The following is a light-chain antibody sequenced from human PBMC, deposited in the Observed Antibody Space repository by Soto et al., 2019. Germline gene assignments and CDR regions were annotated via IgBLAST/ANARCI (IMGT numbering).Light chain of an antibody. CDR2: DAS. V-gene: IGKV3-15*01. CDR1: HSVGSK. J-gene: IGKJ3*01. CDR3: QHYNNWPPFT. Sequence: EIVMPQSPATLSVSPGERASLSCRASHSVGSKLAWYQHKPGQAPRLLIYDASTRANGFPARFSGSGSGTEFTLTISSLQPEDFAVSYCQHYNNWPPFTFGPGTKVDIK.